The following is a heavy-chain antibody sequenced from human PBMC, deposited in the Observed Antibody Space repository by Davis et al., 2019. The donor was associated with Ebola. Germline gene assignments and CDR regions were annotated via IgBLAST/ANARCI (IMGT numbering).Heavy chain of an antibody. CDR1: GGSISSGGYS. CDR2: IYHSGST. D-gene: IGHD3-3*01. Sequence: SETLSLTCAVSGGSISSGGYSWSWIRQPPGKGLEWIGYIYHSGSTYYNPSLKSRVTISVDTSKNQFSLKLSSVTAADTAVYYCARVRDERFLEWLYIDYWGQGTLVTVSS. CDR3: ARVRDERFLEWLYIDY. J-gene: IGHJ4*02. V-gene: IGHV4-30-2*01.